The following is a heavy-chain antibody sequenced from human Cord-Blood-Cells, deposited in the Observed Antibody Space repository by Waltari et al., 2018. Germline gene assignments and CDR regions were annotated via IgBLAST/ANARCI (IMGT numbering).Heavy chain of an antibody. D-gene: IGHD6-6*01. Sequence: QVQLQESGPGLVKPSETLSLTCTVSGGPISSYYWSWIRQPPGKGLEWIGYIDYSGSTNYNPPPKCRVPISVDTSKNQFSLKLSSVTAADTAVYYCARMSIAARRGEGGSYFDLWGRGTLVTVSS. CDR3: ARMSIAARRGEGGSYFDL. CDR2: IDYSGST. V-gene: IGHV4-59*01. CDR1: GGPISSYY. J-gene: IGHJ2*01.